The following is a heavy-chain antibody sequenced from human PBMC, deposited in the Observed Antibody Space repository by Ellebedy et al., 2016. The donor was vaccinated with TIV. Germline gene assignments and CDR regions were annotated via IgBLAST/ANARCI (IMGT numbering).Heavy chain of an antibody. CDR3: ARLSSGWYGWFDP. V-gene: IGHV4-39*01. D-gene: IGHD6-19*01. Sequence: SETLSLXXSVSGGSVSTTTYYWVWVRQPPGQGLEWIVSISFSGDTSPNPSLESRVTLSVDTSKNQFSLMVTSMTAADTAVYYCARLSSGWYGWFDPWGQGTLVTVSS. CDR1: GGSVSTTTYY. CDR2: ISFSGDT. J-gene: IGHJ5*02.